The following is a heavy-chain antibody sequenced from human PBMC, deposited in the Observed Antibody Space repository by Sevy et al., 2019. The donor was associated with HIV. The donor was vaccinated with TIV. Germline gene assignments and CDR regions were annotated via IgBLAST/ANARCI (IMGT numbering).Heavy chain of an antibody. D-gene: IGHD5-12*01. Sequence: ASVKVSCKASGGTFSSYAISWVRQAPGQGLEWMGGIIPILGTANYTQKFQGRVTITADESTSTAYMELSSLRSEDTAVYYCARVPGAQYSGYDRWDYYYYGMDVWGQGTTVTVSS. CDR2: IIPILGTA. CDR1: GGTFSSYA. CDR3: ARVPGAQYSGYDRWDYYYYGMDV. V-gene: IGHV1-69*13. J-gene: IGHJ6*02.